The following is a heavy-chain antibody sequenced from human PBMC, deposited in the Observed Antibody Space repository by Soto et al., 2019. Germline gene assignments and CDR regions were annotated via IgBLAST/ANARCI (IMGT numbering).Heavy chain of an antibody. CDR1: GVTFSSYG. V-gene: IGHV3-33*01. J-gene: IGHJ6*03. CDR3: ARESGYRGYPQVDSYDSMDV. Sequence: QVQRVESGGGVVQPGRSLRLSCEASGVTFSSYGMHWVRQAPGKGLEWVAVIWHDGSNKYYADSVQGRLTISRDNAKNTQYLQMHRLRAEDTAVYYCARESGYRGYPQVDSYDSMDVWGKGTTVTVSS. D-gene: IGHD5-12*01. CDR2: IWHDGSNK.